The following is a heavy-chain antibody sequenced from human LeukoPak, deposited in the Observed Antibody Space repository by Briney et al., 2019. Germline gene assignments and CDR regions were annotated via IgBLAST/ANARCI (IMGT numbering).Heavy chain of an antibody. Sequence: SETLSLTCTVSGGSISSYYWSWIRQPPGKGLEWIGCIYYSGSTNYNPSLKSRVTISVDTSKNQFSLKLSSVTAADTAVYYCARHVAPDYGGNEYYYYYGMDVWGQGTTVTVSS. V-gene: IGHV4-59*08. CDR1: GGSISSYY. J-gene: IGHJ6*02. D-gene: IGHD4-23*01. CDR2: IYYSGST. CDR3: ARHVAPDYGGNEYYYYYGMDV.